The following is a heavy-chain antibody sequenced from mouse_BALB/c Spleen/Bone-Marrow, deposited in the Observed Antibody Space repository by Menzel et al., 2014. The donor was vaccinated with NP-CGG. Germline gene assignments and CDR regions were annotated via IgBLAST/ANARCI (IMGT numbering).Heavy chain of an antibody. D-gene: IGHD1-2*01. V-gene: IGHV2-9-2*01. CDR1: GFSLTSYD. CDR2: IWTGGGT. CDR3: VRHYYGYDFDY. J-gene: IGHJ2*01. Sequence: VQRVESGPGLVAPSQSLSITCTVSGFSLTSYDISWIRQPPGKGLEWLGVIWTGGGTNYNSAFMSRLSISKDNSKSQVFLKMNSLQTDDTAIYYCVRHYYGYDFDYWGQGTTLTVSS.